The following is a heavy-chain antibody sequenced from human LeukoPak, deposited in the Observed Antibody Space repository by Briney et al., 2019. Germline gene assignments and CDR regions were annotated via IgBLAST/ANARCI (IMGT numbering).Heavy chain of an antibody. J-gene: IGHJ4*02. CDR3: ARRRYIVGATNPLLFDY. D-gene: IGHD1-26*01. V-gene: IGHV4-59*12. Sequence: SETLSLTCTVSGGSISSYYWSWIRQPPGKGLEWIGYIYYSGSTNYNPSLKSRVTISVATSKNQFSLKLSSVTAADTAVYYCARRRYIVGATNPLLFDYWGQGTLVTVSS. CDR1: GGSISSYY. CDR2: IYYSGST.